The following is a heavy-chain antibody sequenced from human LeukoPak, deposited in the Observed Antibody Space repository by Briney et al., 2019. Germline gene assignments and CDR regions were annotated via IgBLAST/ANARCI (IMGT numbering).Heavy chain of an antibody. J-gene: IGHJ4*02. V-gene: IGHV3-7*05. CDR2: IKQDGSAK. Sequence: GGSLRLSCAASGFTFSSYRMNWVRQAPGKGLEWVANIKQDGSAKNYVDSVKGRFTISRDNAKNSLYLQMNSLRAEDTAMYFCARARGDDGSAYRALDRWGQGTLVSVFS. CDR3: ARARGDDGSAYRALDR. D-gene: IGHD3-22*01. CDR1: GFTFSSYR.